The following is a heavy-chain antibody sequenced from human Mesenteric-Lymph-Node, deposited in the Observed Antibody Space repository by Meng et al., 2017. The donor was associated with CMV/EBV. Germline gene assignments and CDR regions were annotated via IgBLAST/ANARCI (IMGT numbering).Heavy chain of an antibody. D-gene: IGHD2-15*01. CDR2: ISSSSSDI. J-gene: IGHJ4*02. CDR3: ARDRYCGGRACYHFDY. V-gene: IGHV3-21*06. Sequence: GESLKISCAASGFTFSSYDMHWVRQAPGKGLEWVAFISSSSSDIDYADSVKGRFTISRDNAKNSLYLQMNSLRAEDTAVYYCARDRYCGGRACYHFDYWGQGTLVTVSS. CDR1: GFTFSSYD.